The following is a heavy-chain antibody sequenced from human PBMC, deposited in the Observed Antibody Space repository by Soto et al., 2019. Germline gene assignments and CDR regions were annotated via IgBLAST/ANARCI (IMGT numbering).Heavy chain of an antibody. J-gene: IGHJ4*02. V-gene: IGHV3-20*04. CDR1: GFIFGAHA. Sequence: GGSLILSCAASGFIFGAHAMSWVRQAPGKGLEWVSAINWIGGSTNYADSMKGRFTISRDNAKNSLYLQMSSLRAEDTALYYCARHGGTPDLYFDYWGQGTPVTVSS. D-gene: IGHD3-16*01. CDR2: INWIGGST. CDR3: ARHGGTPDLYFDY.